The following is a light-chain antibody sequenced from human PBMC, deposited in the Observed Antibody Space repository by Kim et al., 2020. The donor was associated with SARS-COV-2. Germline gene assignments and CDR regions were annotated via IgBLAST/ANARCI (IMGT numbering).Light chain of an antibody. V-gene: IGLV4-69*01. J-gene: IGLJ3*02. CDR1: SGQRSHA. CDR2: LNSDGRS. Sequence: VKLNCTLGSGQRSHAIAWHQQKREKGPRYLMKLNSDGRSSKGDGIPARFSGSSSGAERYLTIASLQYEDEADYYCQTWGTGIWVFGGGTQLTVL. CDR3: QTWGTGIWV.